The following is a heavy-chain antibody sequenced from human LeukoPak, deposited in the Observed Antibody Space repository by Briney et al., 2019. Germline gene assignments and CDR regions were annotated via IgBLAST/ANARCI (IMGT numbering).Heavy chain of an antibody. D-gene: IGHD5-18*01. CDR2: FDPEDGET. CDR3: ATGGWDTAMAYYYYYYMDV. V-gene: IGHV1-24*01. CDR1: GYTLTELS. Sequence: ASVKVSCKVSGYTLTELSMHWVRQAPGKGLEWMGGFDPEDGETIYARKFQGRVTMTEDTSTDTAYMELSSLRSEDTAVYYCATGGWDTAMAYYYYYYMDVWGKGTTVTVSS. J-gene: IGHJ6*03.